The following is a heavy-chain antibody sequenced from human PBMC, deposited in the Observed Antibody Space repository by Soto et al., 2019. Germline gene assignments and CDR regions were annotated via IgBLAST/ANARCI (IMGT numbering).Heavy chain of an antibody. D-gene: IGHD6-6*01. CDR3: ARRAFGSSRSFDI. Sequence: GGSLRLACAASGFAFSSHPMSWVRQAPERGLEWVSGISDSGGLTYNADSVKGRFTISRDNSKNTLYLQMNSLRAEDTALYYCARRAFGSSRSFDIWGQGTMVTVSS. V-gene: IGHV3-23*01. CDR1: GFAFSSHP. J-gene: IGHJ3*02. CDR2: ISDSGGLT.